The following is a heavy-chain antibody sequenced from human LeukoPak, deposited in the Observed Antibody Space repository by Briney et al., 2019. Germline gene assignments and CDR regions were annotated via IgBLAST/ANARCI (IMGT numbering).Heavy chain of an antibody. CDR1: GFTLSSYS. CDR2: ISSSSSYI. D-gene: IGHD3-22*01. V-gene: IGHV3-21*01. CDR3: ARGASLFAGYYDSSGYYYV. J-gene: IGHJ4*02. Sequence: PGGSLRLSCAASGFTLSSYSMNWVRQAPGKGLEWVSSISSSSSYIYYADSVKGRFTISRDNAKNSLYLQMNSLRAEDTAVYYCARGASLFAGYYDSSGYYYVWGQGTLVTVSS.